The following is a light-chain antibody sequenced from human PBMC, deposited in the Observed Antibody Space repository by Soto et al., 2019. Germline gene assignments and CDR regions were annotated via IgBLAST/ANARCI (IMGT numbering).Light chain of an antibody. V-gene: IGKV1-12*01. Sequence: DIQMTQSPSSVSASVGDRVTITCRASQDISSWLAWYQQKPGKAPKLLIYATSSLQSGVPSRFSGSGSGTDFTLAISSLQPEDFATYYCQQANSFPITFGQGTRLEIK. J-gene: IGKJ5*01. CDR3: QQANSFPIT. CDR1: QDISSW. CDR2: ATS.